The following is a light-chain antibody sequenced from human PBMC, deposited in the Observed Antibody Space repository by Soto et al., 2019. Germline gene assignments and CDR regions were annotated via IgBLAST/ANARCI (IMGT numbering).Light chain of an antibody. CDR3: QQFNTWPRDT. CDR1: QSVRSN. V-gene: IGKV3-15*01. Sequence: DIVMTQSPATVSVSPGERATLFCRASQSVRSNLAWYQQKPGQAPRLLIYGASIRATGVPARFSGGGSGTEFTLTISSLQSEDFAVYYCQQFNTWPRDTFGQGTRVEMK. CDR2: GAS. J-gene: IGKJ1*01.